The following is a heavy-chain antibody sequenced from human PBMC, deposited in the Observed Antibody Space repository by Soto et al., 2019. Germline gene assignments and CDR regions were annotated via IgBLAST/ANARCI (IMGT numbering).Heavy chain of an antibody. V-gene: IGHV1-46*01. CDR2: INPAGGTT. Sequence: QVQLVQSGAEVKKPGASVRISCRASGYSFTSTYVHWVRQAPGQGPEWMGIINPAGGTTYYAQKFQVTLTLTSDTSTDTVFMDLNDLTSEDTAVYFCALKVVTYYDNWGQGTLLTVSS. CDR3: ALKVVTYYDN. J-gene: IGHJ4*02. CDR1: GYSFTSTY. D-gene: IGHD2-21*02.